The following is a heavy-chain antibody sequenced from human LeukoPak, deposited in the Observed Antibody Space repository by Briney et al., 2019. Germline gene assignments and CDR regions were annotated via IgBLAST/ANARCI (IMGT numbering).Heavy chain of an antibody. V-gene: IGHV3-23*01. J-gene: IGHJ5*02. Sequence: GGSLRLSCAGSGFTFSSYAMSWVRQAPGKGLEWVSAIHTSGDTCYADSVKGRFTISRDTSKNTLYLQINSLRVEDTAVYYCIVFGDSNHWGQGTLVTVSS. D-gene: IGHD4-17*01. CDR3: IVFGDSNH. CDR1: GFTFSSYA. CDR2: IHTSGDT.